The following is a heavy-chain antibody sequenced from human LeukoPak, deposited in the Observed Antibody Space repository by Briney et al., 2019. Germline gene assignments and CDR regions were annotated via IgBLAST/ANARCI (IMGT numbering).Heavy chain of an antibody. CDR1: GGSISSYY. V-gene: IGHV4-59*01. Sequence: PSETLSLTCTVSGGSISSYYWSWIRQPPGKGLEWIGYIYYSGSTNYNPSLKSRVTISVDTSKNQFSLKLSSVTAADTAVYYCARYGYSSSWYSSRYFDYWGQGTLVTVSS. J-gene: IGHJ4*02. D-gene: IGHD6-13*01. CDR3: ARYGYSSSWYSSRYFDY. CDR2: IYYSGST.